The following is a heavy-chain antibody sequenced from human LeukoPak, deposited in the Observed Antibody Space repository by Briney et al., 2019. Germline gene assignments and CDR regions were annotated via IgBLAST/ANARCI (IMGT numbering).Heavy chain of an antibody. CDR1: GFTFSSYA. V-gene: IGHV3-53*01. CDR3: ARNDYGNFDY. D-gene: IGHD4-17*01. Sequence: PGGSLRLSCAASGFTFSSYAMSWVRQAPGKGLEWVSVIYSGGSTYYADSVKGRFTISRDNSKNTLYLQMNSLRAEDTAVYYCARNDYGNFDYWGQGTLVTVSS. CDR2: IYSGGST. J-gene: IGHJ4*02.